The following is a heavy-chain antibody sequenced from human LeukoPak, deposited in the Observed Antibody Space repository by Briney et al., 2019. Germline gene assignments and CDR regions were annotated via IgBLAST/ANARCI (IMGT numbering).Heavy chain of an antibody. CDR1: GGSISSSSYY. V-gene: IGHV4-39*01. D-gene: IGHD6-19*01. CDR2: FYYSGST. Sequence: SETLSLTCTVSGGSISSSSYYWGWIRQPPGKGLEWIGSFYYSGSTYYNPSLKSRVTISVDTSKNQFSLKLSSVTAADTAVYYCARHSERWLGAFDIWGQGTMVTVSS. J-gene: IGHJ3*02. CDR3: ARHSERWLGAFDI.